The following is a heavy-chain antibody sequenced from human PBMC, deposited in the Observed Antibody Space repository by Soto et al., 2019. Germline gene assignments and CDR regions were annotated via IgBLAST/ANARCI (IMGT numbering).Heavy chain of an antibody. V-gene: IGHV1-46*01. CDR3: ARSSGGNFGIIIEGTNWFAP. CDR2: INPHGGST. D-gene: IGHD1-26*01. Sequence: SVKVSCEAPRDTLTSYYINWVRQAPGQGLEWMGVINPHGGSTAYAQKFKGRVTLTRDTSASTVYMEVSSLTSEDTAMYYCARSSGGNFGIIIEGTNWFAPWGQGTLVTVSS. J-gene: IGHJ5*02. CDR1: RDTLTSYY.